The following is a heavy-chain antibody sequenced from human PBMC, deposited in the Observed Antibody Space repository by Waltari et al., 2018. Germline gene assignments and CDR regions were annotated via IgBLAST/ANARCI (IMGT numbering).Heavy chain of an antibody. CDR1: GFTFRSYE. D-gene: IGHD4-17*01. Sequence: EVQLVESGGGLVQPGGSLRLSCAASGFTFRSYEMNWVRQAPGKGLEWVSYISSSGSTIYYADSVKGRFTISRDNAKNSLYLQMNSLRAEDTAVYYCARGAATVTTYYFDYWGQGTLVTVSS. CDR2: ISSSGSTI. J-gene: IGHJ4*02. V-gene: IGHV3-48*03. CDR3: ARGAATVTTYYFDY.